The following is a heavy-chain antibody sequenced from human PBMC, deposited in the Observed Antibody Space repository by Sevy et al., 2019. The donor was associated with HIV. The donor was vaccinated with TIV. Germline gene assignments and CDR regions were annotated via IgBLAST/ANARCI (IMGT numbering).Heavy chain of an antibody. J-gene: IGHJ4*02. CDR3: ARHSHGSGTYYVPFNS. V-gene: IGHV4-38-2*01. CDR2: VFHSGST. CDR1: GYSITSGYL. D-gene: IGHD3-10*01. Sequence: SETLSLTRAVSGYSITSGYLWGWIRQPPGKGLEWIGSVFHSGSTYYNPSLNSRVIISVDTSKNEFSLILNSVTAADTAVYYCARHSHGSGTYYVPFNSWGQGILVTVSS.